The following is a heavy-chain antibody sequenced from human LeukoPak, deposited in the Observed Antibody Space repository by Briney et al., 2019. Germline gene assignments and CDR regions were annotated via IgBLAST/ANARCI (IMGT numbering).Heavy chain of an antibody. J-gene: IGHJ6*02. CDR1: GFTFSNYE. D-gene: IGHD5-18*01. CDR3: ARIPRGYSFGLNGLDV. V-gene: IGHV3-48*03. Sequence: GGSLRLSCAVSGFTFSNYEMNWVRQAPGKGPEWVSYISTSGSIIYYTDSVKGRFTISRDNAKNSLYLQMNILRAEDTAVYYCARIPRGYSFGLNGLDVWGQGTTVTVSS. CDR2: ISTSGSII.